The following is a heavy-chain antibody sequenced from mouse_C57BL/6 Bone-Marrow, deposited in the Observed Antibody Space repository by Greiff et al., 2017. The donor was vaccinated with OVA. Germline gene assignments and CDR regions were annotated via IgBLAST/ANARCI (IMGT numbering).Heavy chain of an antibody. Sequence: EVKLVESGGDLVKPGGSLTLSCAASGFTFSSYGMSWVRQTPDKRLEWVATISSGGSYTYYPDSVKGRFTISRDNAKNTLYLQMSSLKSEDTAMYYCARHPYYYGSSYHFDYWGQGTTLTVSS. CDR1: GFTFSSYG. D-gene: IGHD1-1*01. CDR3: ARHPYYYGSSYHFDY. CDR2: ISSGGSYT. V-gene: IGHV5-6*01. J-gene: IGHJ2*01.